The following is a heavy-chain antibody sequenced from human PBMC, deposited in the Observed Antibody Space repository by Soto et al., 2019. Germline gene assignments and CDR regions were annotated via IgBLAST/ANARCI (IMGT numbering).Heavy chain of an antibody. J-gene: IGHJ4*02. CDR2: IIPILGIA. Sequence: SVKVSCKASGGTFSSYTISWVRQAPGQGLEWMGRIIPILGIANYAQKFQGRVTITADKSTSTAYMELSSLRSEDTAVYYCARDSTYDYIWGSYLSYFDYWGQGTLVTVSS. CDR3: ARDSTYDYIWGSYLSYFDY. V-gene: IGHV1-69*04. CDR1: GGTFSSYT. D-gene: IGHD3-16*02.